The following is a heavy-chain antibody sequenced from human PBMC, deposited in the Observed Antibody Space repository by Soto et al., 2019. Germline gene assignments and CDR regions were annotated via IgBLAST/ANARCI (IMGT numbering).Heavy chain of an antibody. CDR2: IIPILGIA. V-gene: IGHV1-69*02. CDR3: ARSEETYNDVLTGLDLYYYYLGMDV. Sequence: GASVKVSCKASGGTFSSYTISWVRQAPGQGLEWMGRIIPILGIANYAQKFQGRVTITADKSTSTAYMEVSSLRSEDTAVYYCARSEETYNDVLTGLDLYYYYLGMDVWGQGTPVTVSS. J-gene: IGHJ6*02. CDR1: GGTFSSYT. D-gene: IGHD3-9*01.